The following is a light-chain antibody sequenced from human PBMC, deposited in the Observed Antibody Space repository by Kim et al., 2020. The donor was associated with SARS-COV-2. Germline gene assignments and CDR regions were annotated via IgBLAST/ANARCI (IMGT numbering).Light chain of an antibody. J-gene: IGKJ1*01. V-gene: IGKV1-5*01. CDR3: QQYNSYSPT. CDR1: HSISSW. Sequence: GDRVTFTCLASHSISSWLAWYQQKPGKAPKLLIYDASSLESGVPSRFSGSGSGTEFTLTISSLHPDDFAAYYCQQYNSYSPTFGQGTKVDIK. CDR2: DAS.